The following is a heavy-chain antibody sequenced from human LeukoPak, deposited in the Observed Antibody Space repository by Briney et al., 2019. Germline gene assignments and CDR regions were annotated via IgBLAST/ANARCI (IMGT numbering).Heavy chain of an antibody. J-gene: IGHJ4*02. D-gene: IGHD3-22*01. CDR2: IHWNGGST. Sequence: GGSLRLSCAASGFTFDDYGMSWVRQAPGKGLEWAAGIHWNGGSTGYVDSVKGRFTISRDNAKNSLYLQMNSLRVEDTALYYCARGGLGYSYDSSGYQSRAYCFDYWGQGTLVTVSS. V-gene: IGHV3-20*04. CDR3: ARGGLGYSYDSSGYQSRAYCFDY. CDR1: GFTFDDYG.